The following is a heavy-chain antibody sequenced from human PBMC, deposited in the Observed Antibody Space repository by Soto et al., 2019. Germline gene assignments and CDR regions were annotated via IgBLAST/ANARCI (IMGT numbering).Heavy chain of an antibody. J-gene: IGHJ6*02. Sequence: SETLSLTCTVSGGSISSYYWSWIRQPPGKGLEWIGYIYYSGSTNYNPSLKSRVTISVDTSKNQFSLKLSSVTAADPAVYYWARWGKNSGGWYDPRGMDVWGQGTTVTVSS. V-gene: IGHV4-59*01. D-gene: IGHD6-19*01. CDR2: IYYSGST. CDR3: ARWGKNSGGWYDPRGMDV. CDR1: GGSISSYY.